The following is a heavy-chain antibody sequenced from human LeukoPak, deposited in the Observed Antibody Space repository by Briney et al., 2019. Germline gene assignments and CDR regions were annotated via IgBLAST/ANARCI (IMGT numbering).Heavy chain of an antibody. D-gene: IGHD3-9*01. CDR2: INHSGST. Sequence: SETLSLTCAVYGGSFSGYYWSWIRQPPGKGLEWIGEINHSGSTNYNPSLKSRVTISVDTSKNQFSLKLSSVTAADTAVYYCALKGPVRYFDWLRRGGWFDPWGQGTLVTVSS. V-gene: IGHV4-34*01. CDR3: ALKGPVRYFDWLRRGGWFDP. J-gene: IGHJ5*02. CDR1: GGSFSGYY.